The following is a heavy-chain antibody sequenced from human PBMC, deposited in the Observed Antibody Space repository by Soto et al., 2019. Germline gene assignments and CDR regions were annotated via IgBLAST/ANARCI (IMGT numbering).Heavy chain of an antibody. Sequence: PSETLSLTCAVYGGSFSDYYWSWIRQPPGKGLEWIGEINHSGSTNYNPSLKSRVTISVDTSKNQFSLKLSSVTAADTAVYYCASGRITIFGVVTPALCYWGQGTLVTVSS. CDR1: GGSFSDYY. CDR3: ASGRITIFGVVTPALCY. CDR2: INHSGST. D-gene: IGHD3-3*01. J-gene: IGHJ4*02. V-gene: IGHV4-34*01.